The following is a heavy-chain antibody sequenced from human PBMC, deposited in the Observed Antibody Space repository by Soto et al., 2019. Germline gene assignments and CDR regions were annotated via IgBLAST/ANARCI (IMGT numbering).Heavy chain of an antibody. D-gene: IGHD3-16*01. Sequence: QVQLQESGPGLVKPSETLSLTCTVSGGSISSYYWSWIRQPPGKGLEWIGYIYYSGSTNYNPSLKSRVTISVDTSKNQLSLKLSSVTAADTAVYYCARAPMGGLWPYNWFDPWGQGTLVTVSS. CDR1: GGSISSYY. J-gene: IGHJ5*02. CDR2: IYYSGST. CDR3: ARAPMGGLWPYNWFDP. V-gene: IGHV4-59*01.